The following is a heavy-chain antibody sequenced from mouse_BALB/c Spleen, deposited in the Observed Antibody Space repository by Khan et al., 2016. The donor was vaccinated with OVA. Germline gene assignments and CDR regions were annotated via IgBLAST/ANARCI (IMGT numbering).Heavy chain of an antibody. Sequence: VQLQQSGPELMKPWASVKISCKASGYSFTSYYIHWMMQSPGKSLEWIGYIDPFSGGTTYTQKFKGQATLTVDKSSRTAYILLSKLTSEDSAVCDCARHGVVDWFTYWGQGTLVTVSA. CDR2: IDPFSGGT. D-gene: IGHD1-1*02. V-gene: IGHV1S135*01. CDR3: ARHGVVDWFTY. J-gene: IGHJ3*01. CDR1: GYSFTSYY.